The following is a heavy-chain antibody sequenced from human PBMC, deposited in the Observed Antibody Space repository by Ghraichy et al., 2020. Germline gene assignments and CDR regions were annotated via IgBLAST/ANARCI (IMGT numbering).Heavy chain of an antibody. V-gene: IGHV3-30*18. CDR3: AKTYCSSTSCYRFYYSYGRGV. CDR2: ISYDGSNK. CDR1: GFTFSSYG. D-gene: IGHD2-2*02. J-gene: IGHJ6*02. Sequence: GESLNISCAASGFTFSSYGMHWVRQAPGKGLEWVAFISYDGSNKYYADSVKGRFTISRDNSKNTLYLQMNSLRAEDTAVYYCAKTYCSSTSCYRFYYSYGRGVWGQGTTVTVSS.